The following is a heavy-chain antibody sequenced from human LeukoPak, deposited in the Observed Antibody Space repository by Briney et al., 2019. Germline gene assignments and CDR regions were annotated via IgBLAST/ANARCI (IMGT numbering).Heavy chain of an antibody. CDR1: GGSISSSNW. V-gene: IGHV4-4*02. J-gene: IGHJ6*02. CDR2: IYHSGST. D-gene: IGHD3-16*01. Sequence: SETLSLTCAVSGGSISSSNWWSWVRQLPGKGLEWIGEIYHSGSTNYNPSLKSRVTISVDKSKNQFSLKLSSVTAADTAVYYCARDLYVSRYYYGMDVWGQGTTVTVSS. CDR3: ARDLYVSRYYYGMDV.